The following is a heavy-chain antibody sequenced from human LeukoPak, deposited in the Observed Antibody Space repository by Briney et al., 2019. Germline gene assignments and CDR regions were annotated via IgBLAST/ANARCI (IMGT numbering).Heavy chain of an antibody. D-gene: IGHD5-18*01. CDR3: ARRIQLWGDAFDI. Sequence: GASVKVSCKASGGTFSSYAISWVRQAPGQGLEWMGGIIPIFGTANYAQKFQGRVTITADESTSTAYMELSSLRSEDTAVYYCARRIQLWGDAFDIWGQGTMVTVSS. CDR2: IIPIFGTA. CDR1: GGTFSSYA. V-gene: IGHV1-69*13. J-gene: IGHJ3*02.